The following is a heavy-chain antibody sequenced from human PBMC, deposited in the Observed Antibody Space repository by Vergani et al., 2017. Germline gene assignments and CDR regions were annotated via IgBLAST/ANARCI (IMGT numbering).Heavy chain of an antibody. V-gene: IGHV3-64*07. CDR3: GRGVGGCFDY. J-gene: IGHJ4*02. CDR2: ISSNGGST. D-gene: IGHD3-16*01. CDR1: GFTFSSYA. Sequence: VQLVESGGGLVQPGGSLRLSCAASGFTFSSYAMHWVRQAPGKGLEYVSAISSNGGSTYYADSVKGRFTISRDNSKNTLYLQMGSLRAEDMAVYYCGRGVGGCFDYWGQGTLVTVSS.